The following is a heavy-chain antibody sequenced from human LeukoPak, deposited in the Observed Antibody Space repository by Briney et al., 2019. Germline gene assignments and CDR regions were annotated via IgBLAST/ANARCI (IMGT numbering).Heavy chain of an antibody. CDR3: ARVRYSNNYYFDY. D-gene: IGHD4-11*01. V-gene: IGHV3-30-3*01. CDR1: GFTFSSYA. CDR2: ISYDGSNK. Sequence: QPGRSLRLSFAASGFTFSSYAMHWVRQAPGKGLEGVAVISYDGSNKYYADSVKGRFTISRDNSKNTLYLQMNSLRAEDTAVYYCARVRYSNNYYFDYWGQGTLVTVSS. J-gene: IGHJ4*02.